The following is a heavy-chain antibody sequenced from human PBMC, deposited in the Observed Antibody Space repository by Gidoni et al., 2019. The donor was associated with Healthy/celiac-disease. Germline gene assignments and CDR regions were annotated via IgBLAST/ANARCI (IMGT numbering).Heavy chain of an antibody. V-gene: IGHV3-30-3*01. CDR2: ISYDGSNT. CDR1: GFTFSSYA. CDR3: ARDLVGGWFDP. Sequence: QVQLVESGGGVVQPGRSLRLSCAASGFTFSSYAMPWVRQAPGKGLEWVAVISYDGSNTYYADAVKGRFTISRDNSKNTLYLQRNSLRAEDTAVYYCARDLVGGWFDPWGQGTLVTVSS. J-gene: IGHJ5*02. D-gene: IGHD2-15*01.